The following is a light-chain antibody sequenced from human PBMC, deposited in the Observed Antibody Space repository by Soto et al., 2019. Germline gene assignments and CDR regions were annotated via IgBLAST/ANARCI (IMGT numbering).Light chain of an antibody. J-gene: IGKJ1*01. CDR1: QSVSSN. CDR3: QQYSSSRT. Sequence: IVVTQSPATLSVSPGERATLSCRASQSVSSNLAWYQQKPGQAPRLLIYAASSRATGISDRFSGSGSGADFTLTISRLEPKDSAVYYCQQYSSSRTFGQGTKVDIK. CDR2: AAS. V-gene: IGKV3-20*01.